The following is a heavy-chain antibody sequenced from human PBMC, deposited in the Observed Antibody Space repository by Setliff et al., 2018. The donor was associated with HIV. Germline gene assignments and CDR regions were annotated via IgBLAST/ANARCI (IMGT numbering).Heavy chain of an antibody. CDR1: GDSISSDF. V-gene: IGHV3-11*06. Sequence: LSLTCTVSGDSISSDFYWGRIRQPPGKGLEWISHIRGKSDIIKYAESVMGRFTISRDNAKNSLYLEMNSLRAEDTAIYYCARDYNYIFDSWGQGVLVTVSS. CDR2: IRGKSDII. D-gene: IGHD3-22*01. J-gene: IGHJ4*02. CDR3: ARDYNYIFDS.